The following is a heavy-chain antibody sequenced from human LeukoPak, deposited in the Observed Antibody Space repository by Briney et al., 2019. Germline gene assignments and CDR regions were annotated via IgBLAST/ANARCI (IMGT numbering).Heavy chain of an antibody. CDR2: IYYSGST. CDR1: GGSISSSSYY. Sequence: ASETLSLTYTVSGGSISSSSYYWGWIRQPPGKGLEWIGSIYYSGSTYYNPSLKSRVTVSVDTSRNQFSLKLSSVTAADTAVYYCARGERRITIFGVVSIGGTFDYWGQGTLVTVSS. CDR3: ARGERRITIFGVVSIGGTFDY. D-gene: IGHD3-3*01. J-gene: IGHJ4*02. V-gene: IGHV4-39*07.